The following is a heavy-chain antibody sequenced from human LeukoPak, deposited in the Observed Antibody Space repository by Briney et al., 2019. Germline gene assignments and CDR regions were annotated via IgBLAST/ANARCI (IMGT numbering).Heavy chain of an antibody. CDR3: ARPQLGMGYSYYMDV. Sequence: GGSLRLSCEASGFTFSSYSINWVRKAPGKGLEWVSSISSNSISISYADSVKGRFTISRDNAKNSLYLQMNSLRAEDTAVYYCARPQLGMGYSYYMDVWGKGTTVTVSS. V-gene: IGHV3-21*01. CDR1: GFTFSSYS. CDR2: ISSNSISI. J-gene: IGHJ6*03. D-gene: IGHD6-13*01.